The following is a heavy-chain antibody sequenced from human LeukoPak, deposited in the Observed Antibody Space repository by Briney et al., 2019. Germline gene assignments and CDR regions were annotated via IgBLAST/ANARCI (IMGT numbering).Heavy chain of an antibody. Sequence: ASVKVSCKASGYTFTSYDINWVRQATGQGLEWMGWMNPNSGNTGYAQKFQGRVTMTRDTSTSTVYMELSSLRSEDTAVYYRARDLAAAGKGYYFDYWGREPWSPSPQ. CDR2: MNPNSGNT. D-gene: IGHD6-13*01. J-gene: IGHJ4*02. CDR1: GYTFTSYD. V-gene: IGHV1-8*01. CDR3: ARDLAAAGKGYYFDY.